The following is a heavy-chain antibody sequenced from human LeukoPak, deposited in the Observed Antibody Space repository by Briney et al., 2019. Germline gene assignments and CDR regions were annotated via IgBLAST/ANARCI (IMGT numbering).Heavy chain of an antibody. CDR3: ARPYYYDSRIDP. V-gene: IGHV4-30-4*01. J-gene: IGHJ5*02. CDR1: GGSISSGDYY. D-gene: IGHD3-22*01. Sequence: SQTLSLTCTVSGGSISSGDYYWSWIRQPPGKGPEWIAYMYYSGSTYYNPSLKSRVTMSADTSKNQLSLKLSSVTAADTAVYYCARPYYYDSRIDPWGQGILLTVSS. CDR2: MYYSGST.